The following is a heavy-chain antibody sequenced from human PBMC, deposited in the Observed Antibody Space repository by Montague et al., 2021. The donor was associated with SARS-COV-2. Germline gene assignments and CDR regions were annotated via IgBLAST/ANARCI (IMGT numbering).Heavy chain of an antibody. J-gene: IGHJ6*02. V-gene: IGHV3-30*04. CDR1: GFTFSSYA. CDR2: ISYDGSNK. Sequence: SLRLSCAASGFTFSSYAMHWVRQAPGKGLEWVAVISYDGSNKYYADSVKGRFTISRDNSKNTLCLQMNSLRAEDTAVYYCARDLAKVVAAPHDDYYYYYGMDVWGQGTTVTVSS. CDR3: ARDLAKVVAAPHDDYYYYYGMDV. D-gene: IGHD2-15*01.